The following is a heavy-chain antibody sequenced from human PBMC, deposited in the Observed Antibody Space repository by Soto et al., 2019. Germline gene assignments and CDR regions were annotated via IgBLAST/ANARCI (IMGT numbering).Heavy chain of an antibody. CDR2: TSGGGGTT. V-gene: IGHV3-23*01. CDR3: AKGRCGSGSPHPRVDF. J-gene: IGHJ4*02. CDR1: GFTFNNYA. D-gene: IGHD3-10*01. Sequence: EVQLLESGGGLVQPGGSLRLSCADSGFTFNNYAMTWVRQAPGKGLEWVSATSGGGGTTSYADAVMGRFSVSRAGSKNTLYLQMSSLRAEDTALYYCAKGRCGSGSPHPRVDFWGQGTLVTVSS.